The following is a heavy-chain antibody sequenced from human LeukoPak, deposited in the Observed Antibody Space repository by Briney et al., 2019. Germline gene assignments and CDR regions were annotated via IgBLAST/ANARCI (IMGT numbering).Heavy chain of an antibody. CDR2: ISSSGSTI. CDR3: ASFVGYSYVLNY. J-gene: IGHJ4*02. V-gene: IGHV3-11*01. CDR1: GFTFSDYY. D-gene: IGHD5-18*01. Sequence: GGSLRLPCAASGFTFSDYYMSWIRQAPGKGLEWVSYISSSGSTIYYADSVKGRFTISRDNAKNSLYLQMNSLRAEDTAVYYCASFVGYSYVLNYWGQGTLVTVSS.